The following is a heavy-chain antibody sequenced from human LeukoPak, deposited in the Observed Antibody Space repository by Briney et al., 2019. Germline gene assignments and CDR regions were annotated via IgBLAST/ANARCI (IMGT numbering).Heavy chain of an antibody. D-gene: IGHD5-18*01. Sequence: GRSLRLSCAASGFTFDDYAMHWVRQAPGKGLEWVSGISWNSGSIGYADSVKGRFTISRDNAKNSLYLQMNSLRAEDTALYYCAKVRGYSYDHFDYWGQGTLVTVSS. J-gene: IGHJ4*02. CDR3: AKVRGYSYDHFDY. CDR2: ISWNSGSI. V-gene: IGHV3-9*01. CDR1: GFTFDDYA.